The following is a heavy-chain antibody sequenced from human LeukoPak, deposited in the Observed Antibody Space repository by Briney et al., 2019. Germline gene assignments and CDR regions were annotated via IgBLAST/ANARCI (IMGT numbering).Heavy chain of an antibody. J-gene: IGHJ4*02. V-gene: IGHV4-34*01. CDR2: INHSGST. Sequence: SETLSLTCAVYGGSFSGYYWSWVRQPPGKGLEWIGEINHSGSTNYNPSLKSRVTISVDTSKNQFSLKLSSVTAADTAVYYCASSGLEASPGGFDYWGQGTLVTVSS. CDR3: ASSGLEASPGGFDY. D-gene: IGHD3-10*01. CDR1: GGSFSGYY.